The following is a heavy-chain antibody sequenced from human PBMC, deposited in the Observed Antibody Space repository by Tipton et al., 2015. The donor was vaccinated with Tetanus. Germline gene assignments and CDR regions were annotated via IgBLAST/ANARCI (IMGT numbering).Heavy chain of an antibody. Sequence: TLSLTCAVYGGSLSRYYWTWIRHLPGKGLEWIGYIYHTGAAHYNPSLKSRVTLSVDMSKNQFFLKMISMTAADTAVYFCARDFGSNHNWFDPWGQGTPVTVSS. CDR2: IYHTGAA. J-gene: IGHJ5*02. V-gene: IGHV4-34*09. CDR3: ARDFGSNHNWFDP. CDR1: GGSLSRYY. D-gene: IGHD6-13*01.